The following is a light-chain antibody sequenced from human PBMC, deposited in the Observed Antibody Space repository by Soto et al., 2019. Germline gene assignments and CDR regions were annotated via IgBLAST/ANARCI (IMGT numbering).Light chain of an antibody. J-gene: IGKJ1*01. CDR1: RDIDKY. CDR3: QQYNSYS. CDR2: DAS. Sequence: DIQMTQSPSSLSASVGDRVTITCQASRDIDKYLNWYQQKPGKAPKLLIYDASNLETGAPSRFSGSGSGTDFTFTIRSLQPEDFATYYCQQYNSYSFGQGTKV. V-gene: IGKV1-33*01.